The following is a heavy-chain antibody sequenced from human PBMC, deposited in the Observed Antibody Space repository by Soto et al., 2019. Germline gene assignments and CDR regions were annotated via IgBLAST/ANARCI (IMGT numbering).Heavy chain of an antibody. V-gene: IGHV3-23*01. CDR1: GFTFSSYA. Sequence: GGSLRLSCAASGFTFSSYAMSWVRQAPGKGLEWVSAISGSGGSTYYADSVKGRFTISRDNSKNTLYLQMNSLRAEDTAVYYCANSIAARREFPAYYYYYGMDVWGQGTTVTVSS. J-gene: IGHJ6*02. CDR3: ANSIAARREFPAYYYYYGMDV. D-gene: IGHD6-6*01. CDR2: ISGSGGST.